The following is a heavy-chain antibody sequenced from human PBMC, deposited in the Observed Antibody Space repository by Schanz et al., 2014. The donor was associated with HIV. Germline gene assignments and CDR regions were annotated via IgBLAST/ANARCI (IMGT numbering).Heavy chain of an antibody. CDR1: GFNFRSYG. V-gene: IGHV3-23*04. CDR2: ISESGGRT. D-gene: IGHD3-22*01. CDR3: AKPEYDSSGNSQSHFDY. Sequence: VQLVESGGGVVQPGRSLRLSCAASGFNFRSYGMHWVRQAPGKGLEWVSSISESGGRTYYADSVNGRFTISRDNSKNTLYLQMTTLRTEDTAVYYCAKPEYDSSGNSQSHFDYWGQGTLVTVSS. J-gene: IGHJ4*02.